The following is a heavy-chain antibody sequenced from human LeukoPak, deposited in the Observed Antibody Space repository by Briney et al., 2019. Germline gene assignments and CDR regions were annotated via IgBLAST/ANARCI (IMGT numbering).Heavy chain of an antibody. V-gene: IGHV4-59*01. J-gene: IGHJ6*02. CDR1: GGSISSYY. Sequence: SETLSLTCTVSGGSISSYYWSWIRQPPGKGLEWIGYIYYSGSTNYNPSLKSRVTISVDTSKNQFSLKLSSVTAADTAVYYCARDISKNIVGATRYGLDVWGQGTTVTVSS. CDR3: ARDISKNIVGATRYGLDV. CDR2: IYYSGST. D-gene: IGHD1-26*01.